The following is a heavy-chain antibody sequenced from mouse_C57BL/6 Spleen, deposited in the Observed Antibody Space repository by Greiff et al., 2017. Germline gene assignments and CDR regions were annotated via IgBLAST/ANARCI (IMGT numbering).Heavy chain of an antibody. D-gene: IGHD1-1*01. J-gene: IGHJ1*03. Sequence: QVQLQQPGTELVKPGASVKLSCKASGYTFTSYWMHWVKQRPGQGLEWIGNINPSNGRTNYNEKFKSKATLTVDKSSSTAYMQLSSLTSEDSAVYYGARRYYGSSYWYFDVWGTGTTVTVSS. CDR2: INPSNGRT. CDR1: GYTFTSYW. V-gene: IGHV1-53*01. CDR3: ARRYYGSSYWYFDV.